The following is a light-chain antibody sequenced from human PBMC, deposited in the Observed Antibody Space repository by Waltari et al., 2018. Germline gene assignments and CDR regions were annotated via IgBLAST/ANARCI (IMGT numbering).Light chain of an antibody. CDR1: ELPNQY. CDR3: HSADSSGFNVV. Sequence: SYELTQPPSVSVSPGQTARITSGEELPNQYASWYQQKSGQAPLLVIYEDNKRPSGIPERFSGSTSGTIVTLTINGVQAGDAADYYCHSADSSGFNVVFGGGTKLTVL. V-gene: IGLV3-25*03. CDR2: EDN. J-gene: IGLJ2*01.